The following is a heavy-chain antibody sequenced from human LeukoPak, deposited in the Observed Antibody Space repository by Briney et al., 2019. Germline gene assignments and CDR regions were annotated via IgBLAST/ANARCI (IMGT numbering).Heavy chain of an antibody. J-gene: IGHJ4*02. CDR1: GFTFSSYS. Sequence: PGGSLRLSCAASGFTFSSYSLNWVRQAPGKGLEWVSSISSSSVYIYYADSVKGRFTISRDNAKNSLYLQMDRLRAEDTAVYYCARGPTYYYGSGSYGPFDYWGQGTLVTVSS. D-gene: IGHD3-10*01. CDR2: ISSSSVYI. V-gene: IGHV3-21*01. CDR3: ARGPTYYYGSGSYGPFDY.